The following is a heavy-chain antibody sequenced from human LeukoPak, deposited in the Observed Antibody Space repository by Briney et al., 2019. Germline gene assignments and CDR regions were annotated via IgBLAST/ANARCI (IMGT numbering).Heavy chain of an antibody. CDR2: ISNDGSDI. D-gene: IGHD4-23*01. V-gene: IGHV3-74*01. CDR3: ARDMDEDYSGNTLDY. CDR1: GFTFFYYS. Sequence: GGSLRLSCAAFGFTFFYYSMHWVRQAPGKGLVWVARISNDGSDIRHADSVKGRFIISRDDAKNTVYLQMNSLRVEDTAVYYCARDMDEDYSGNTLDYWGRGTLVTVSS. J-gene: IGHJ4*02.